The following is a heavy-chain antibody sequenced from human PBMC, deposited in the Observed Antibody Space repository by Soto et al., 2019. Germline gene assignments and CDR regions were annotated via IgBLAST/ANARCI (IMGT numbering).Heavy chain of an antibody. D-gene: IGHD5-12*01. J-gene: IGHJ4*02. CDR3: ARAGLTTLELATIY. CDR1: GYTFTDFY. V-gene: IGHV1-2*02. Sequence: QVQLVQSGSEVKKPGASVRVSCKASGYTFTDFYLHWVRQSPGQGLEWMGWIHPNSGGTKFPQLFQGRVIMTRDTSISTAYMELRRLTSDDTAVYYCARAGLTTLELATIYWGQGTLVTVSS. CDR2: IHPNSGGT.